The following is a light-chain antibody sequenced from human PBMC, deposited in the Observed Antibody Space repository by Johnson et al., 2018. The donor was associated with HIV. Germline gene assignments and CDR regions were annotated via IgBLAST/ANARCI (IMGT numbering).Light chain of an antibody. J-gene: IGLJ1*01. CDR3: GTWDSRLNVYL. CDR2: ENN. V-gene: IGLV1-51*02. CDR1: SSNIGNNY. Sequence: QSVLTQPPSVSAAPGQKVTISCSGSSSNIGNNYVSWYQQLPGTAPKLLIYENNKRPSGIPDRFSGSKSGTSATLGISGLQTGDGADYYCGTWDSRLNVYLFGTGTKVTVL.